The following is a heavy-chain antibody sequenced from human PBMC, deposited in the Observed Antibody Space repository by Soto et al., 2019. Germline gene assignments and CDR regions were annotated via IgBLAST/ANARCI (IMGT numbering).Heavy chain of an antibody. Sequence: EVKLLEPGGGLAQPGGSLRLSCVGSGFTFDSYAISWVRQAPGERLQWIAAISGSADGTDYAHSVRGRFTISRDNAKKTVHLQMDSLRVDDTAVYFCAKDTVGGYSFWSGYYSDGLDVWGQGTLVSVS. CDR2: ISGSADGT. V-gene: IGHV3-23*01. CDR1: GFTFDSYA. D-gene: IGHD3-3*01. CDR3: AKDTVGGYSFWSGYYSDGLDV. J-gene: IGHJ3*01.